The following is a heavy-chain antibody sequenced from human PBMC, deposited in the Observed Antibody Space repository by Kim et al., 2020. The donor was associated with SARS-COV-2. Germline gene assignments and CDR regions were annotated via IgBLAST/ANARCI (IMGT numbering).Heavy chain of an antibody. CDR3: ARVNVHCSGGSCYSGAL. CDR1: GGSISSYY. CDR2: IYYSGST. J-gene: IGHJ2*01. V-gene: IGHV4-59*01. D-gene: IGHD2-15*01. Sequence: SKTLSLTCTVSGGSISSYYWSWIRQSPGKGLEWIGYIYYSGSTNYNPSLKSRVTISVDTSKNQFSLRLSSVTAADTAVYYCARVNVHCSGGSCYSGALW.